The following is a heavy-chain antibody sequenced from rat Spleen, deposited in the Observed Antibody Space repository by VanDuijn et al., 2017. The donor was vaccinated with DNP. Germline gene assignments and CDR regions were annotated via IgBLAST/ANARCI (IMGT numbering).Heavy chain of an antibody. CDR3: TRSSTGTAFAY. CDR1: GFTFSNYG. Sequence: EVQLVESGGGPVQPGRSLKLSCAASGFTFSNYGMPWIRQAPAKGLEWVASISNTGDNTYYSDSVRGRFSLSRDNAKSTLYLQMDSLGSEDTATYYCTRSSTGTAFAYWGQGTLVTVSS. J-gene: IGHJ3*01. D-gene: IGHD5-1*01. V-gene: IGHV5S13*01. CDR2: ISNTGDNT.